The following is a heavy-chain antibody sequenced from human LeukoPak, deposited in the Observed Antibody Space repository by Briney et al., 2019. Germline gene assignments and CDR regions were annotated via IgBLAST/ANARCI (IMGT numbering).Heavy chain of an antibody. CDR1: GFTFSSYS. Sequence: GGSLRLSCAASGFTFSSYSMSWVRQAPGKGLERVSSISSSSAYIFYADSVKGRFTISRDNAKNSVYLQLNSLRAEDAAVYYCARVNYYMDVWGKGTTVTVSS. V-gene: IGHV3-21*01. CDR3: ARVNYYMDV. J-gene: IGHJ6*03. CDR2: ISSSSAYI.